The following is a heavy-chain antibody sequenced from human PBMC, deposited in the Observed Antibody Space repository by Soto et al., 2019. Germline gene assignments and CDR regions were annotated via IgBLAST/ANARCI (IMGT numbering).Heavy chain of an antibody. V-gene: IGHV4-34*01. CDR2: INHSGST. J-gene: IGHJ6*02. D-gene: IGHD6-19*01. Sequence: SETLSLTCAVYGESITRYYSSWIRQPPGKGLEWIGEINHSGSTNYNPSLKSRVTISVDTSKNQFSPKLSSVTAADTAVYYCARRRAGSGWYWDYYYGMDVWGQGTTVIVSS. CDR1: GESITRYY. CDR3: ARRRAGSGWYWDYYYGMDV.